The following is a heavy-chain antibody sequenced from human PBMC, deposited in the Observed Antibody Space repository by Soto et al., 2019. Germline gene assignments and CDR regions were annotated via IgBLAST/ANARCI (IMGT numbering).Heavy chain of an antibody. CDR1: GFTFSSYA. D-gene: IGHD3-16*02. V-gene: IGHV3-23*01. CDR3: AKTGRPYDYVWGSYRYDY. CDR2: ISGSGGST. J-gene: IGHJ4*02. Sequence: LRLSCAASGFTFSSYAMSWVRQAPGKGLEWVSAISGSGGSTYYADSVKGRFTISRDNSKNTLYLQMNSLRAEDTAVYYCAKTGRPYDYVWGSYRYDYWGQGTLVTVSS.